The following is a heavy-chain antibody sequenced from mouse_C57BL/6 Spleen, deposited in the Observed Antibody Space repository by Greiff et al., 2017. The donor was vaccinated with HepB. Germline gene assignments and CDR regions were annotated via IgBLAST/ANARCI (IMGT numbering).Heavy chain of an antibody. CDR1: GYSITSGYY. CDR3: ARGGANWFAY. Sequence: DVKLVESGPGLVKPSQSLSLTCSVTGYSITSGYYWNWIRQFPGNKLEWMGYISYDGSNNYNPSLKNRISITRDTSKNQFFLKLNSVTTEDTATYYCARGGANWFAYWGQGTLVTVSA. D-gene: IGHD3-1*01. V-gene: IGHV3-6*01. CDR2: ISYDGSN. J-gene: IGHJ3*01.